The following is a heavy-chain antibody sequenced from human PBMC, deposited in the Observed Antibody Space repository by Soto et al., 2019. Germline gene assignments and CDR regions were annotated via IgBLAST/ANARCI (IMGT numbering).Heavy chain of an antibody. V-gene: IGHV3-21*06. D-gene: IGHD3-3*01. CDR3: ARTPFGVIFGYGLDV. Sequence: LRLSCAASDFTFHNYDMNWVRQAPGKGLEWVSSISRTGNYKYYADSLKGRFTISRDNAKNSLYLQMDSLRAEDTAIYYCARTPFGVIFGYGLDVWGQGTTVTVSS. J-gene: IGHJ6*02. CDR1: DFTFHNYD. CDR2: ISRTGNYK.